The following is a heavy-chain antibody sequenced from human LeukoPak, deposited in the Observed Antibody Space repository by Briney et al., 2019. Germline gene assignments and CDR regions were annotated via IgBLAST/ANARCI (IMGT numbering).Heavy chain of an antibody. J-gene: IGHJ4*02. V-gene: IGHV4-39*01. Sequence: SETLSLTCTVSGGSISSSSYYWGWIRQPPGKGLEWIGSIYYSGSTYYNPSLKSRVTISVDTSKNQFSLKLSSVTAADTVVYYCARGAPFDGSYYFDYWGQGTLVTVSS. CDR1: GGSISSSSYY. CDR2: IYYSGST. D-gene: IGHD1-26*01. CDR3: ARGAPFDGSYYFDY.